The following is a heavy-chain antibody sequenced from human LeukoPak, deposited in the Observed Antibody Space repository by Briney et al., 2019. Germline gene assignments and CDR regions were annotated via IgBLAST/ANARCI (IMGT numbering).Heavy chain of an antibody. CDR3: ARDSAAAFDY. D-gene: IGHD3-10*01. CDR1: GGSINNYY. CDR2: INAGGRT. V-gene: IGHV4-4*07. J-gene: IGHJ4*02. Sequence: KASETLSLTCTVSGGSINNYYWSWIRQPAGKGLEWIGRINAGGRTNYNPSLKSRVTISVDTSKNQFSLKLSSVTAADTAVYYCARDSAAAFDYWGQGTLVTVSS.